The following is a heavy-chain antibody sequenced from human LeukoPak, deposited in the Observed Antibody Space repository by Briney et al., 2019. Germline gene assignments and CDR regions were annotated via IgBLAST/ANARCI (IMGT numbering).Heavy chain of an antibody. J-gene: IGHJ6*02. CDR3: ARSMGISSSSRYYYYSGMDV. Sequence: GESLILSCAASGFTFSSYDMHWVRQATGKGLESVSAIGTAGDTYYPGSVKGRFTISRENAKNSFYLQMNSLRAGDTAVYYCARSMGISSSSRYYYYSGMDVWGQGTTVTVSS. CDR1: GFTFSSYD. D-gene: IGHD6-13*01. V-gene: IGHV3-13*01. CDR2: IGTAGDT.